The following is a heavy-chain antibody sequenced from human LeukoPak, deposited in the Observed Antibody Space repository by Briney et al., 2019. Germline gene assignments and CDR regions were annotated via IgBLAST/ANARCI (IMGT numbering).Heavy chain of an antibody. V-gene: IGHV1-24*01. CDR3: ATEVVGYGDVHYFDS. Sequence: PSVKVSCKISGYTLTEVSMTWVRQALVKGLKWMEGFDPADGEPIYAQKFQGRVTMSEDTSTDTAYMDLSSLRSEDTAVYYCATEVVGYGDVHYFDSWGQGTLVTVSS. D-gene: IGHD4-17*01. CDR2: FDPADGEP. CDR1: GYTLTEVS. J-gene: IGHJ4*02.